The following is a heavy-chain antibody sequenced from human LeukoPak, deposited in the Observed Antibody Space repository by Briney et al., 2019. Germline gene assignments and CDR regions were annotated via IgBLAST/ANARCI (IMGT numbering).Heavy chain of an antibody. D-gene: IGHD3-22*01. CDR3: AKDRGYDSSGYVAAFDI. V-gene: IGHV3-23*01. CDR1: GFTFSSYW. CDR2: ISGSGGST. J-gene: IGHJ3*02. Sequence: GGSLRLSCAASGFTFSSYWMSWVRQAPGKGLEWVSAISGSGGSTYYADSVKGRFTISRDNSKNTLYLQMNSLRAEDTAVYYCAKDRGYDSSGYVAAFDIWGQGTMVTVSS.